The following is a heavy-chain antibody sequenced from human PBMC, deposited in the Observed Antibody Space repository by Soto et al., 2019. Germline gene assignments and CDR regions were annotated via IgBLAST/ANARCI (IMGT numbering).Heavy chain of an antibody. V-gene: IGHV3-23*01. CDR1: GFTLSSYA. CDR3: AKDATRTSGWYHFDN. Sequence: GGSLRLSCAASGFTLSSYAMGWVRQAPGKGLEWVSVIDYSGGTTYYADSVKGRFTISRDNSKSTLYLQMNSLRPEDTAVYYCAKDATRTSGWYHFDNWGQGALVTVSS. CDR2: IDYSGGTT. J-gene: IGHJ4*02. D-gene: IGHD6-19*01.